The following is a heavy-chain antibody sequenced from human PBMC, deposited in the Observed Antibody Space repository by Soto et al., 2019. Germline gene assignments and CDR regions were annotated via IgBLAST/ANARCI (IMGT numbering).Heavy chain of an antibody. CDR2: IYYSGST. CDR3: ARRVGGPARPFDY. Sequence: PXGTLSLTCTVSGGSISSSSYYWGWIRQPPGKGLEWIGSIYYSGSTYYNPSLKSRVTISVDTSKNQFSLKLSSVTAADTAVYYCARRVGGPARPFDYWGQGTLVTVSS. CDR1: GGSISSSSYY. J-gene: IGHJ4*02. V-gene: IGHV4-39*01. D-gene: IGHD2-15*01.